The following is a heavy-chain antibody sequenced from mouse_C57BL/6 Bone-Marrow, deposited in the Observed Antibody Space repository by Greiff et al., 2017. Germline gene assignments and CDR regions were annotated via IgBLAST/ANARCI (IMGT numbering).Heavy chain of an antibody. CDR2: ISSGCSTI. V-gene: IGHV5-17*01. Sequence: DVKLVESGGGLVKPGGSLKLSCAASGFTFSDYGMHWVRQAPEKGLEWVAYISSGCSTIYYADTAKGRFTISRDNAKNTLFLQMTSLRSEDTAMYYCARNYSNYEALTYWGQGTLVTVSA. D-gene: IGHD2-5*01. CDR3: ARNYSNYEALTY. J-gene: IGHJ3*01. CDR1: GFTFSDYG.